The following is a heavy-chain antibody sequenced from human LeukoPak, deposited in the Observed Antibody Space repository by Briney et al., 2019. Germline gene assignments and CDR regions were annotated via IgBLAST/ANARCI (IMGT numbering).Heavy chain of an antibody. CDR1: GFTFSSYW. CDR2: IKQDGSEK. J-gene: IGHJ6*03. CDR3: AREDGYNWGYYYYYYYMDV. Sequence: GGSLRLSCAASGFTFSSYWMSWVRQAPGKGLEWVANIKQDGSEKYYVDSVKGRFTISRDNAKNSLYLQMNSLRAEDTAVYYCAREDGYNWGYYYYYYYMDVWGKGTTVTVSS. D-gene: IGHD5-24*01. V-gene: IGHV3-7*01.